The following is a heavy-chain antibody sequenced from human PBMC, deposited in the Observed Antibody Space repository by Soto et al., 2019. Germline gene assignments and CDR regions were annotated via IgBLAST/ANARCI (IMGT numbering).Heavy chain of an antibody. D-gene: IGHD4-17*01. J-gene: IGHJ5*02. Sequence: SETLSLTCTVSGGSISSYYWSWIRQPAGKGLEWIGRFYTSGSTNYNPSLKSRVTMSVDTSKNQFSLKLSSVTAADTAVYYCARDLNYGDPQGADWFDPWGQGTLVTVSS. V-gene: IGHV4-4*07. CDR1: GGSISSYY. CDR2: FYTSGST. CDR3: ARDLNYGDPQGADWFDP.